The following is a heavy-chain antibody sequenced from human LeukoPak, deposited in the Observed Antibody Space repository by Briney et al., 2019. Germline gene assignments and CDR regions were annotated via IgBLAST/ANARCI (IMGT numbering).Heavy chain of an antibody. V-gene: IGHV4-34*01. D-gene: IGHD3-9*01. Sequence: SETLSLTCAVYGGSFSGYYWSWIRQPPGKGLEWIGEINHSGSTNYNPSLKSRVTISVDTSKNQFSLKLSSVTAADTAVYYCARRPILTGCMGYWGQGTLVTVSS. CDR1: GGSFSGYY. J-gene: IGHJ4*02. CDR3: ARRPILTGCMGY. CDR2: INHSGST.